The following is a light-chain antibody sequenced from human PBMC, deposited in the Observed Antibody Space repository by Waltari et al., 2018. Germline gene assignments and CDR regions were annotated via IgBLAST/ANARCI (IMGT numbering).Light chain of an antibody. V-gene: IGLV2-14*03. CDR1: SSDAGGYNY. Sequence: QSALTQPASVSGSPGQSITISCTGISSDAGGYNYVSWYQQPPGKAPKVMIYDVGYRPSGVSSRFSGSKSGNTASLTISGLQAEDEADYYCTSYASSSTLVFGGGTKLTVL. CDR2: DVG. J-gene: IGLJ2*01. CDR3: TSYASSSTLV.